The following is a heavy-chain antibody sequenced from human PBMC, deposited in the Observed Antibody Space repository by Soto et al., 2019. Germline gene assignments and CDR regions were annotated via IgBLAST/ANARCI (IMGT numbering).Heavy chain of an antibody. CDR1: GGSFSGYY. CDR2: INHSGST. V-gene: IGHV4-34*01. D-gene: IGHD1-26*01. J-gene: IGHJ6*02. CDR3: AGRDYYYYGMDV. Sequence: SETLSLTCAVCGGSFSGYYWSWIRQPPGKGLEWIGEINHSGSTNYNPSLKSRVTISVDTSKNQFSLKLSSVTAADTAVYYCAGRDYYYYGMDVWGQGTTVTVSS.